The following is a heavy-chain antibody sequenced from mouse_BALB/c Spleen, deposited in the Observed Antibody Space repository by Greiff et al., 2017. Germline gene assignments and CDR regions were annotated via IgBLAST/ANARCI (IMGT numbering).Heavy chain of an antibody. J-gene: IGHJ3*01. CDR3: TRTGTIYYRAFAY. CDR2: IRLKSNNYAT. CDR1: GFTFSNYW. D-gene: IGHD2-14*01. V-gene: IGHV6-6*02. Sequence: EVKVEESGGGLVQPGGSMKLSCVASGFTFSNYWMNWVRQSPEKGLEWVAEIRLKSNNYATHYAESVKGRFTISRDDSKSSVYLQMNNLRAEDTGIYYCTRTGTIYYRAFAYWGQGTLVTVSA.